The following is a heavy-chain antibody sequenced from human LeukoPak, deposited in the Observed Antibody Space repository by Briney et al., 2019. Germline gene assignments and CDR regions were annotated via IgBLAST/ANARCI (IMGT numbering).Heavy chain of an antibody. CDR1: GYSFTSYW. J-gene: IGHJ1*01. CDR2: IYPGDSDT. D-gene: IGHD4-17*01. CDR3: GVPPPDYEVYFQH. Sequence: GESLKISCKGSGYSFTSYWIGWVRQMPGKGLEWMGIIYPGDSDTRYSPSFQGQVTISADKSISTAYLQWGSLKASDTAMYYCGVPPPDYEVYFQHGGKGPRVTVSS. V-gene: IGHV5-51*01.